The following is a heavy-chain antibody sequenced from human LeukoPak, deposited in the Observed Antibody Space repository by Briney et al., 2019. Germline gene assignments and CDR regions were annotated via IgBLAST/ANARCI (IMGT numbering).Heavy chain of an antibody. V-gene: IGHV3-30-3*01. Sequence: GRSLRLSYAASGFTFSSYAMHWVRQAPGKGLEWVAVISYDGSNKYYADSVKGRFTVSRDNSKNTLYLQMNSLRAEDTAVYYCARTDYGDLRGSYGMDVWGQGTTVTVSS. D-gene: IGHD4-17*01. CDR1: GFTFSSYA. J-gene: IGHJ6*02. CDR2: ISYDGSNK. CDR3: ARTDYGDLRGSYGMDV.